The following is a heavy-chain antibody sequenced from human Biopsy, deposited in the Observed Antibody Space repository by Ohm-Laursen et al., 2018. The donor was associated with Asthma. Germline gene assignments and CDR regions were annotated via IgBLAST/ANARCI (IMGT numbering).Heavy chain of an antibody. V-gene: IGHV1-46*02. CDR3: ARARETTNYGDSDFDI. D-gene: IGHD2-8*01. CDR2: INPSGAGT. CDR1: GFSFDNYF. Sequence: SVNVSCKASGFSFDNYFMHWVRQAPGQGLEWMGIINPSGAGTRYAEKFKGRLIVSRDASTSTAFMELRSLRSDDTAIYFCARARETTNYGDSDFDIWGQGTLVIVSS. J-gene: IGHJ4*02.